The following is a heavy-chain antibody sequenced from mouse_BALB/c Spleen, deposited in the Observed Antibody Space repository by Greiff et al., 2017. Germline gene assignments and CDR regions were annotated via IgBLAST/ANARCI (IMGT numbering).Heavy chain of an antibody. CDR3: AYGNYFDY. V-gene: IGHV14-3*02. CDR2: IDPANGNT. CDR1: GFNIKDTY. Sequence: EVQLVESGAELVKPGASVKLSCTASGFNIKDTYMHWVKQRPEQGLEWIGRIDPANGNTKYDPKFQGKATITADTSSNTAYLQLSSLTSEDTAVYYCAYGNYFDYWGQGTTLTVSS. D-gene: IGHD2-1*01. J-gene: IGHJ2*01.